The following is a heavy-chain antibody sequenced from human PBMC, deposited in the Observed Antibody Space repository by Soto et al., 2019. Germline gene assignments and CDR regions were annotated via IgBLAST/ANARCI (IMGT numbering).Heavy chain of an antibody. CDR3: ARRDTSGFLRYFDN. CDR2: IVPNVGTV. J-gene: IGHJ4*02. CDR1: GGTLSSFINYP. V-gene: IGHV1-69*06. D-gene: IGHD3-3*01. Sequence: MQLVQSGAEVKKPGSSVKVSCKASGGTLSSFINYPINWVRQAPGQGLEWMGGIVPNVGTVKYAQKFQGRVTITADKSTGTAYMEVSSLRSEDTTLYYCARRDTSGFLRYFDNWGQGTLVTVSS.